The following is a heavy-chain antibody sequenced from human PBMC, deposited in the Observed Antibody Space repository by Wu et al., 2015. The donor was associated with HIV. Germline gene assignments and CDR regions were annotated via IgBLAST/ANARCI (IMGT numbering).Heavy chain of an antibody. CDR3: ARRAYDSSGNWFDP. V-gene: IGHV1-2*02. D-gene: IGHD3-22*01. CDR1: GYIFSGHY. CDR2: INPNGGGT. J-gene: IGHJ5*02. Sequence: QVQLVQSGAEVKKPGASVKVSCKGSGYIFSGHYMNWVRQAPGQGLEWMGWINPNGGGTKYAQSFQGRVTMTRDTSISTAYMELSRLTSDDTAVYYCARRAYDSSGNWFDPSGPREPWSPSPQ.